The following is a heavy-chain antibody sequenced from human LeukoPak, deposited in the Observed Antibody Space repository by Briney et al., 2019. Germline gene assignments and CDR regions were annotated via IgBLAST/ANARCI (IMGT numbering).Heavy chain of an antibody. CDR3: ARGQQLWFGDLLGNWFAP. CDR2: VSASGTT. D-gene: IGHD3-10*01. CDR1: GASITTYH. J-gene: IGHJ5*02. Sequence: PSETLSLTCTVSGASITTYHWHWIRQPAGKGLEWVGHVSASGTTTYNPSLKSRVTMSVDSSGNHFSLRLTSVTAADPAVYYCARGQQLWFGDLLGNWFAPWGQGILVTVSS. V-gene: IGHV4-4*07.